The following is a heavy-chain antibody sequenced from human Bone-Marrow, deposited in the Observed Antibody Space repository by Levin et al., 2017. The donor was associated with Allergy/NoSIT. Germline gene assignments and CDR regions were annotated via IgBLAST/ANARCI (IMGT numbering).Heavy chain of an antibody. D-gene: IGHD1-1*01. CDR2: MNPRGGST. CDR1: GYTFTSYY. J-gene: IGHJ3*02. Sequence: GESLKISCKASGYTFTSYYLHWVRQAPGQGLEWMGIMNPRGGSTTYAQKFQGRVTMTRDTSTSTVYMELSSLRSEDTAVYYCARDLSGGLPDAFDMWGQGTIVSVSS. V-gene: IGHV1-46*01. CDR3: ARDLSGGLPDAFDM.